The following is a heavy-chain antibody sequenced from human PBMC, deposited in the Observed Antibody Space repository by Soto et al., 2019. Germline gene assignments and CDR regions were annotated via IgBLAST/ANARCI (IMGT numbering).Heavy chain of an antibody. CDR1: GYTFTSYG. CDR2: ISAYNGNT. CDR3: ARPDDYGGAPSDY. V-gene: IGHV1-18*01. D-gene: IGHD4-17*01. Sequence: ASVKVSCKASGYTFTSYGISWVRQAPGQGLEWMGWISAYNGNTNYAQKLQGRVTMTTDTSTSTACMELRSLRSDDTAVYYCARPDDYGGAPSDYWGQGTLVTVSS. J-gene: IGHJ4*02.